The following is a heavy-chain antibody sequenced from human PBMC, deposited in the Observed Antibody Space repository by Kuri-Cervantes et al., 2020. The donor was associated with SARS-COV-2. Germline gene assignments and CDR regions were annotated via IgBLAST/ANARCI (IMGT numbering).Heavy chain of an antibody. J-gene: IGHJ4*02. Sequence: GESLKISCGASGFSLTNYAIHWVRQAPGKGLEWVSIIDDSGVNTYYADSVKGRFTISRDNSKNTLYLQMNNLRADDTAVYYCARSQGEWDLLVPIAYWGRGTLVTVSS. CDR1: GFSLTNYA. V-gene: IGHV3-23*01. D-gene: IGHD1-26*01. CDR3: ARSQGEWDLLVPIAY. CDR2: IDDSGVNT.